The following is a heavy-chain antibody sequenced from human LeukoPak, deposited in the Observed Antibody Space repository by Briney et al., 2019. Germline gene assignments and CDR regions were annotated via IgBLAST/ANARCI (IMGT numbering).Heavy chain of an antibody. CDR1: GGSIRSGNYY. D-gene: IGHD2/OR15-2a*01. Sequence: SETLSFTCTGSGGSIRSGNYYWSWIWQPAGKGLEWIGRINTRGSTNYNPSLKSRVTISVDMSKNQFSLQLSSVTAADTALYYCARTTLIPPNVGSYYYYCYVDVWGKGTTVTISS. CDR2: INTRGST. CDR3: ARTTLIPPNVGSYYYYCYVDV. J-gene: IGHJ6*03. V-gene: IGHV4-61*02.